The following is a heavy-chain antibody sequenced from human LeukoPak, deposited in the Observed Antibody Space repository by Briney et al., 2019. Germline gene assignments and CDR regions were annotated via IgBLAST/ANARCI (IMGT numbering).Heavy chain of an antibody. J-gene: IGHJ4*02. CDR2: INWNGGST. CDR3: ARDGGSYSDY. D-gene: IGHD1-26*01. CDR1: GFTFDDYG. Sequence: GGSLRLSCAASGFTFDDYGRSWVRQAPGKGLEWVSGINWNGGSTGYADSVKGRFTISRDNAKNSLYLQMNSLRAEDTASYYCARDGGSYSDYWGQGTLVTVSS. V-gene: IGHV3-20*04.